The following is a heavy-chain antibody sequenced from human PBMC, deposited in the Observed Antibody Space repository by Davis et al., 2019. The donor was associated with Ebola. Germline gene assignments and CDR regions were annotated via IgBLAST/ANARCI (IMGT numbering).Heavy chain of an antibody. V-gene: IGHV4-4*02. CDR3: AGGYNLDY. CDR2: IYHSGST. CDR1: GGSISSSNW. J-gene: IGHJ4*02. D-gene: IGHD5-24*01. Sequence: SETLSLTCAVSGGSISSSNWWSWVRQPPGKGLEWIGEIYHSGSTNYNPSLKSRVTISGDTSKNQFSLTLTSLTAADTAVYYCAGGYNLDYWGQGILVTVSP.